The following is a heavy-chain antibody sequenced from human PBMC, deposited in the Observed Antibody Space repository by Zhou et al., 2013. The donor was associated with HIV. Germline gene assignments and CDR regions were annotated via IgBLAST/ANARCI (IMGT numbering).Heavy chain of an antibody. CDR2: ISPYSGDT. Sequence: QVQLVQSGGEVKKPGASVKVSCKASGYRFTSYGINWVRQAPGQGLQWMAWISPYSGDTKYAREFEGRVTVTTDSSTTTAFMELRSLRSDDTAVYFCTTVSFTGYDFYYHYGLVFWGQGTTVIVSS. CDR3: TTVSFTGYDFYYHYGLVF. D-gene: IGHD5-12*01. V-gene: IGHV1-18*01. J-gene: IGHJ6*02. CDR1: GYRFTSYG.